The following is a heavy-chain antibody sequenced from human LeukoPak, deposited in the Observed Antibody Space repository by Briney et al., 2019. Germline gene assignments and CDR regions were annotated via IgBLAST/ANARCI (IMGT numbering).Heavy chain of an antibody. V-gene: IGHV2-5*02. J-gene: IGHJ4*02. CDR3: VHRTSVTSVDH. D-gene: IGHD4-17*01. CDR1: GFSLNTHAVV. Sequence: SGPTLVKPTQTLTLTCTFSGFSLNTHAVVVGWVRQAPGQALEWLTFIYGDDDKRYSPSLESRLTITKDTSKNQVVLTMTDMDYVDTATYYCVHRTSVTSVDHWGQGTLVTVSS. CDR2: IYGDDDK.